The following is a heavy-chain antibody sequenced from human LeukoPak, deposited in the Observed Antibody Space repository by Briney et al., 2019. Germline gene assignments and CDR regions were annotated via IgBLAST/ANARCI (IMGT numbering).Heavy chain of an antibody. V-gene: IGHV3-21*01. CDR2: ISSSSSDI. Sequence: GGSLRLSCAASGFTFSTSTMNWVRQAPGKGLEWVSSISSSSSDIYYADSVRGRFTISRDNAKNSLFLQMNSLRAEDTAVYYCVRAEGSSGSSEYFQHWGQGTLVTVSS. J-gene: IGHJ1*01. D-gene: IGHD5-12*01. CDR3: VRAEGSSGSSEYFQH. CDR1: GFTFSTST.